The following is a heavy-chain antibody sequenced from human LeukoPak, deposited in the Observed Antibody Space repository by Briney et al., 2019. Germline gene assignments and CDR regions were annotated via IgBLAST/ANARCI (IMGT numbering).Heavy chain of an antibody. CDR1: GGSVSSSY. Sequence: SETLSLTCTVSGGSVSSSYWSWVRRPLGKGLEWVGYVHYSGSTNYSPSLKSRVTISIDMSNNRFSLKLSSVTAADTAVYYCARAEQMVPIANYYYHAMDVWGQGTTVIVSS. J-gene: IGHJ6*02. V-gene: IGHV4-59*02. CDR3: ARAEQMVPIANYYYHAMDV. D-gene: IGHD5-24*01. CDR2: VHYSGST.